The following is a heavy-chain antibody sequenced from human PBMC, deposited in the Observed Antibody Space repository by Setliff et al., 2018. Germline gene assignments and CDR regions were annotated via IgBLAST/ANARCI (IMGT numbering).Heavy chain of an antibody. V-gene: IGHV1-69*13. J-gene: IGHJ6*03. D-gene: IGHD3-10*01. CDR1: GGTFSSYV. CDR3: AGGQPLVRKYYYYMDV. CDR2: IIPVFGT. Sequence: SVKVSCKASGGTFSSYVISWVREAPGQGLEWMGGIIPVFGTNYAQKFQGRVTITADESTSTAYMELSSLGSEDTAVYYCAGGQPLVRKYYYYMDVWGKGTTVTVSS.